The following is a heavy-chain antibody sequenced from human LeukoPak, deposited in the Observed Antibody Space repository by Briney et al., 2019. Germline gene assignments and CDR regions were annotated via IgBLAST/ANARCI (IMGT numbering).Heavy chain of an antibody. CDR2: IYSDESST. D-gene: IGHD2-15*01. CDR3: VRACSGTFDY. CDR1: GFTFTTSW. V-gene: IGHV3-74*01. J-gene: IGHJ4*02. Sequence: GGSLRPSCAASGFTFTTSWMHWVRQAPGKGLVWVSRIYSDESSTSYADSVKGRFTISRDNAKDTLYLQMNSLRAEDTAVYYCVRACSGTFDYWGQGSLVTVSS.